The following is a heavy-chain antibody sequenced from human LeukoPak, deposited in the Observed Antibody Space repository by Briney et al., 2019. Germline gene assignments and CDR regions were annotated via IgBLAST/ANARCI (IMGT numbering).Heavy chain of an antibody. V-gene: IGHV5-51*01. CDR3: ARLLSGSASDY. Sequence: GESLKISCKGSGYTFTNNWIGWVRQMPGKGPEWMGIIFPGDSDTKYSPSFQGQVTSSADKSISTVYLQWSSLKASDTAVYYCARLLSGSASDYWGQGTLVTVSS. CDR2: IFPGDSDT. J-gene: IGHJ4*02. CDR1: GYTFTNNW. D-gene: IGHD2-15*01.